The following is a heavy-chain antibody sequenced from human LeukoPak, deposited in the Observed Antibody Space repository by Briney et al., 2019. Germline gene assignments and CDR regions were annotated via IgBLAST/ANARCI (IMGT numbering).Heavy chain of an antibody. CDR2: IYYSGST. J-gene: IGHJ3*02. D-gene: IGHD5-24*01. V-gene: IGHV4-39*07. Sequence: PGGSLRLSCAASGLTFSDYYMSWIRQPPGKGLEWIGSIYYSGSTYYNPSLKSRVTISVDTSKNQFSLKLSSVTAADTAVYYCARDTREVEMATISGMDAFDIWGQGTMVTVSS. CDR1: GLTFSDYY. CDR3: ARDTREVEMATISGMDAFDI.